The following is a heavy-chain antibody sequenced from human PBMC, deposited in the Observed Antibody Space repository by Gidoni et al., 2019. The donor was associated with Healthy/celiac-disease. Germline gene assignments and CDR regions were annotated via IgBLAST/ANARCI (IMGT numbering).Heavy chain of an antibody. CDR3: AKHSSYSSGWYPVG. V-gene: IGHV3-23*01. Sequence: EVQLLESGGGLVQPGGSLRLSCAASGFTFSSYAVSWVRQGPGKGLEWVSASSGNGGSTYYADSVKGRFTISRDNSKNTLYLQMNSLRAEDTAVYDCAKHSSYSSGWYPVGWGKGTLVTVSS. CDR1: GFTFSSYA. J-gene: IGHJ4*02. CDR2: SSGNGGST. D-gene: IGHD6-19*01.